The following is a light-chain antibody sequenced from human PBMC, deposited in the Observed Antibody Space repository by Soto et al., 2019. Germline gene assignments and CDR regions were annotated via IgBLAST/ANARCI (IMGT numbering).Light chain of an antibody. CDR3: NSYTSSSPYV. V-gene: IGLV2-14*03. CDR1: SSDVGGFNY. J-gene: IGLJ1*01. CDR2: DVT. Sequence: QSALTQPASVSGSPGQSITISCTGTSSDVGGFNYVSWYQQHPGKAPTLMIYDVTNRPSGVSYRFSGSKSGNTASLTISGLQAEDEADYYCNSYTSSSPYVFGTGTKLTVL.